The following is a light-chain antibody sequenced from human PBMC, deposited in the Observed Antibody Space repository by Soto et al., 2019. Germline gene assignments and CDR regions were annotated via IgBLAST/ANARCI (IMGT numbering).Light chain of an antibody. Sequence: DIVMTQSPDSLAVSLGERATINCKSSQSVLYSSNNKNYLAWYQQKPGQAPRLLIYRASTRTTGIPARFSGSGSGTEFTLTINSLQSEDFAVYYCQQYNNWPITFGQGTRLEIK. V-gene: IGKV4-1*01. CDR2: RAS. CDR1: QSVLYSSNNKNY. J-gene: IGKJ5*01. CDR3: QQYNNWPIT.